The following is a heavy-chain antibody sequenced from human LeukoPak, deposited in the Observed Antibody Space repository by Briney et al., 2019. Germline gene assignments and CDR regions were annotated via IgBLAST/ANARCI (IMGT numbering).Heavy chain of an antibody. V-gene: IGHV3-21*01. D-gene: IGHD3-22*01. Sequence: GGSLRLSCAASGFTFSNYNMNWVRQAPGKGLEWVSCISSSSTYIYYADSVKGRFTISRGNAKNSLYLQMNSLRAEDTAVYYCVTDGADYYDSTGYPIYFDYWGQGTLVTVSS. CDR3: VTDGADYYDSTGYPIYFDY. CDR2: ISSSSTYI. J-gene: IGHJ4*02. CDR1: GFTFSNYN.